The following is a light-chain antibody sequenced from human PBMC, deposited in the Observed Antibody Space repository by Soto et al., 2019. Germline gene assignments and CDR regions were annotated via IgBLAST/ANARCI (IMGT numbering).Light chain of an antibody. CDR1: QSISIW. CDR2: KTS. J-gene: IGKJ1*01. CDR3: QHWNDYSWT. V-gene: IGKV1-5*03. Sequence: DIHMTQSPSTLSASVGDRVTITCRASQSISIWLAWYQQKPGKAPNLLIYKTSSLETGVPSRFSGSGSGTAFTITISRLQHDDFSTYYCQHWNDYSWTFGQGTKVEVK.